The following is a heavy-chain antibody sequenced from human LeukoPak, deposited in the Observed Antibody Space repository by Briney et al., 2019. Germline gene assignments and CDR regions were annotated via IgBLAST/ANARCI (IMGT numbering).Heavy chain of an antibody. Sequence: PGGSLRLSCAASGFTFNPYAMTWVRQAPGKGLEWVAVIDGVGDRTYYADSVKGRFTISRDNSKDTVFLQMNSLKADDTAVYYCAKASRQAAVASLLDYWGQGSLVTVSS. CDR2: IDGVGDRT. V-gene: IGHV3-23*01. CDR3: AKASRQAAVASLLDY. J-gene: IGHJ4*02. CDR1: GFTFNPYA. D-gene: IGHD6-19*01.